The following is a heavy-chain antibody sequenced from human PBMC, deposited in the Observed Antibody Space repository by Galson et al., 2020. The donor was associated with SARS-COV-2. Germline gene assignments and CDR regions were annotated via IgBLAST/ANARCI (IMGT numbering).Heavy chain of an antibody. V-gene: IGHV5-51*01. D-gene: IGHD3-22*01. CDR3: ARIGYYDSSGYYSVGAFDI. Sequence: HGESLKISCKGSGYSFTSYWIGWVRQMPGKGLEWVGIIYPGDSDTRYSPSFQGHVTISTDKSISTAYLQWNSLKASDNAMYYCARIGYYDSSGYYSVGAFDILGQVSMVTVSS. CDR1: GYSFTSYW. CDR2: IYPGDSDT. J-gene: IGHJ3*02.